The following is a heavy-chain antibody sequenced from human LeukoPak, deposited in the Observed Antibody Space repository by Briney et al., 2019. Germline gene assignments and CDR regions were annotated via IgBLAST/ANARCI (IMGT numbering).Heavy chain of an antibody. D-gene: IGHD3/OR15-3a*01. V-gene: IGHV4-34*01. CDR1: GASFRDYF. J-gene: IGHJ5*02. Sequence: SETLSLTCDVYGASFRDYFWAWIRQPPGKGLGWIGQINHSGRTNYNPSLRSRVTISVDTSKNQFSLIMTSVTAADTAVYYCARYDFLGGLNRLDPWGQGTLVTVSS. CDR3: ARYDFLGGLNRLDP. CDR2: INHSGRT.